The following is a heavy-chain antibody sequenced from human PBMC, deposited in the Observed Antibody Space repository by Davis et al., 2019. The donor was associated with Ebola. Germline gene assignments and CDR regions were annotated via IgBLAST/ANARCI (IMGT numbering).Heavy chain of an antibody. Sequence: GESLKISCAASGFTFTNYWMSWVRQAPGKGLEWVATVRQDGGDKYYVDSVKGRFTISRDNAKNSLYLQMNSLRVEDTAVYYCARDRRGTWFYYMDVWGKGTTVTVSS. CDR3: ARDRRGTWFYYMDV. CDR2: VRQDGGDK. CDR1: GFTFTNYW. V-gene: IGHV3-7*03. D-gene: IGHD1-14*01. J-gene: IGHJ6*03.